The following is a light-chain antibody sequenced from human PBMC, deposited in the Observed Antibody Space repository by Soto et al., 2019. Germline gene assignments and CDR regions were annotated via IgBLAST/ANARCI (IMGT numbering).Light chain of an antibody. CDR3: MQARQTPPWT. CDR2: SGS. J-gene: IGKJ1*01. V-gene: IGKV2-28*01. Sequence: DIVLTQSPLSLPVTPGEPASISCRSSQSLLHSNGYNYLDWYLQRPGQSPQLLIYSGSNRASGVPDRFSGSGSVTDFTLTISRVEAEDVGVYYCMQARQTPPWTFGPGTRVDMK. CDR1: QSLLHSNGYNY.